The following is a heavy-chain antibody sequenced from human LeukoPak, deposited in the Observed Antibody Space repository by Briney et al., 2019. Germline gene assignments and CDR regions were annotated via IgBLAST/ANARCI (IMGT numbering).Heavy chain of an antibody. Sequence: SETLTLTCAVYGGSFSGYYWSWIRQPPGKGLEWIGEINHSGSTNYNPSLKSRVTISVDTSKNQFSLKLSSVTAADTAVYYCARRGSGDYFDYWGQGTLVTVSS. CDR2: INHSGST. CDR1: GGSFSGYY. V-gene: IGHV4-34*01. D-gene: IGHD3-10*01. CDR3: ARRGSGDYFDY. J-gene: IGHJ4*02.